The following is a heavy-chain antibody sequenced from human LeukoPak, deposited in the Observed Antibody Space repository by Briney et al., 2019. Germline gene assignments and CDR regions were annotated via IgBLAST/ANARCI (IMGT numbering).Heavy chain of an antibody. CDR1: GFTFSSYG. CDR2: IRYDGSNT. D-gene: IGHD3-10*01. J-gene: IGHJ6*03. Sequence: GGSLRLXCAASGFTFSSYGMHWVRQAPGKGLEWVAFIRYDGSNTYYADSAKGRYTISRDSSKNTLYLQMNSLRAEDTAVYYCAKIRPTMVRGVTRRDYYYMDVWGKGTTVTVSS. CDR3: AKIRPTMVRGVTRRDYYYMDV. V-gene: IGHV3-30*02.